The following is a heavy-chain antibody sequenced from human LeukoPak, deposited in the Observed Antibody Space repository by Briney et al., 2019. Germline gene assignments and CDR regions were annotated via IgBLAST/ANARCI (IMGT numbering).Heavy chain of an antibody. CDR3: ARAPRFGELLSRFLYYYGMDV. Sequence: SETLSLTCAVYGGSFSGYYWSWIRQPPGKGLEWIGEINHSGSTNYNPSLKRRVTISVDTSKNQFSLKLSSVTAADTAVYYCARAPRFGELLSRFLYYYGMDVWGQGTTVTVSS. D-gene: IGHD3-10*01. CDR1: GGSFSGYY. V-gene: IGHV4-34*01. CDR2: INHSGST. J-gene: IGHJ6*02.